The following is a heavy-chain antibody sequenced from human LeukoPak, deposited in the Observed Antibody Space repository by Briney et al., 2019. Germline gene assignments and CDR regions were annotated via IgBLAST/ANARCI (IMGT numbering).Heavy chain of an antibody. J-gene: IGHJ6*02. D-gene: IGHD3-22*01. V-gene: IGHV3-23*01. CDR1: GFTFSSYA. CDR3: AKDLDYDSSGLNYYYYGMDV. CDR2: ISGSGGST. Sequence: GGSLRLSCAASGFTFSSYAMSWVRQAPGKGLEWVSAISGSGGSTYYADSVKGRFTLSRDNSKNTLYLQMNSLRAEDTAVYYCAKDLDYDSSGLNYYYYGMDVWGQGTTVTVSS.